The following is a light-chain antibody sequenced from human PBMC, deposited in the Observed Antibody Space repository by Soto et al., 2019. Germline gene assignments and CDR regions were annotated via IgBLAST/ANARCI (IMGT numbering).Light chain of an antibody. Sequence: DIQMTQSPPSLSASVGDRVTITCQASQDIGNSLNWYRHKPGKAPNLLIYKASTLESGVPSRFSGSGSGTEFTLTISSVQPDDFATYYCQQYKSYPLTFGGGTKVDNK. V-gene: IGKV1-5*03. J-gene: IGKJ4*01. CDR2: KAS. CDR1: QDIGNS. CDR3: QQYKSYPLT.